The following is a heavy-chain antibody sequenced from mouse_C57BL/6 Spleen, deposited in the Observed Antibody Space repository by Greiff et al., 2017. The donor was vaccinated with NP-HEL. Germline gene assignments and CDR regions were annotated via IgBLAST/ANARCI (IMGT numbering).Heavy chain of an antibody. V-gene: IGHV1-22*01. CDR2: INPNNGGT. Sequence: EVQLQQSGPELVKPGASVKMSCKASGYTFTDYNMHWVKQSHGKSLEWIGYINPNNGGTSYNQKFKGKATLTVNKSSSTAYMELRSLTSEDAAVYYCARRNYYGSSYDYYAMDYWGQGTSVTVSS. D-gene: IGHD1-1*01. J-gene: IGHJ4*01. CDR1: GYTFTDYN. CDR3: ARRNYYGSSYDYYAMDY.